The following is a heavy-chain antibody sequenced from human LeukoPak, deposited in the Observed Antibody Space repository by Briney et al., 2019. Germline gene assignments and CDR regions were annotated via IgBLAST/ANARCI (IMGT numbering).Heavy chain of an antibody. CDR2: LSYDGSNK. V-gene: IGHV3-30*04. D-gene: IGHD5-24*01. CDR1: GFTFNSYA. Sequence: GGSLRLSCAASGFTFNSYAMHWVRQAPGKGLEWVAILSYDGSNKYYADSVKGRFTISRDNSKDTLFLQMNSLGAEDTALYYCARGQRLTSKGVYYFDYWGRGTLVTVSS. J-gene: IGHJ4*02. CDR3: ARGQRLTSKGVYYFDY.